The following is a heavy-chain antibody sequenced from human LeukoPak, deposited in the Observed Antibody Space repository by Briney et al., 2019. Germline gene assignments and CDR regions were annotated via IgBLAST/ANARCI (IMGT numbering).Heavy chain of an antibody. Sequence: TSETLSLTCTVSPFSITSYYWTWVRQPPGKGLEWIGNIDYSGTTSYNPSLKSRVSMSVDTSKKQVSLKLNSVTAADTAVYYCVSDGYIYGDDWSFAVWGRGTLVTVSS. CDR2: IDYSGTT. V-gene: IGHV4-59*01. CDR3: VSDGYIYGDDWSFAV. D-gene: IGHD5-18*01. CDR1: PFSITSYY. J-gene: IGHJ2*01.